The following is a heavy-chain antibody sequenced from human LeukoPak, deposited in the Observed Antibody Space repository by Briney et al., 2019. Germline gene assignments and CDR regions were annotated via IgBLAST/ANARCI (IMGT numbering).Heavy chain of an antibody. D-gene: IGHD6-13*01. Sequence: SETLSLTCTVSGGSISSSSYYWGWIRQPPGKGLEWIGEINHSGSTNYNPSLKSRVTISVDTSKNQFSLKLSSVTAADTAVYYCARLIVTQRRIAAAARFDPRGQGTLVTVSS. CDR2: INHSGST. V-gene: IGHV4-39*07. CDR3: ARLIVTQRRIAAAARFDP. CDR1: GGSISSSSYY. J-gene: IGHJ5*02.